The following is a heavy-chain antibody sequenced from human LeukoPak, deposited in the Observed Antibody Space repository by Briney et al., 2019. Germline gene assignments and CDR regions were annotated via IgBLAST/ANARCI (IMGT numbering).Heavy chain of an antibody. V-gene: IGHV4-59*01. CDR2: IYYTGST. D-gene: IGHD6-19*01. J-gene: IGHJ4*02. Sequence: SSETLSLTCTVSGGSISSYYWSWIRQPPGKGLEWIGYIYYTGSTSYNPSLKSRVTISVDTSKNHFSLNLSSVTAADTAVYYCARAVPGYYFDYWGQGTLVAVSS. CDR1: GGSISSYY. CDR3: ARAVPGYYFDY.